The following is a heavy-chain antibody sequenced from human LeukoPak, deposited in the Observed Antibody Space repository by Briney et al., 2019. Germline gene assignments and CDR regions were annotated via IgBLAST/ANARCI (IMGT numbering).Heavy chain of an antibody. Sequence: ASVKVSCKASGYTFTGYYMHWVRQAPGQGLEWMGWINPNSGGPNYAQKFQGRVTMTRDTSISTAYMELSRLRSDDTAVYYCARSWGWDYYYTDVWGKGTTVTVSS. CDR2: INPNSGGP. CDR3: ARSWGWDYYYTDV. J-gene: IGHJ6*03. D-gene: IGHD3-16*01. V-gene: IGHV1-2*02. CDR1: GYTFTGYY.